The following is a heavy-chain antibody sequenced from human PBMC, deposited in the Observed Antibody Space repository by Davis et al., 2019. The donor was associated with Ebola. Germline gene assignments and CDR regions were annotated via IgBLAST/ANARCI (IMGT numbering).Heavy chain of an antibody. CDR2: IWYDGSRK. Sequence: GGSLRLSCAASGFNFRSYGMHWVRQAPDKGLEWVAVIWYDGSRKYYGDSVKGRFTISRDNAKNTLYLQMNSLRAEDTAVYYCARLDYDFWSGYYKGWFDPWGQGTLVTVSS. V-gene: IGHV3-33*01. CDR1: GFNFRSYG. J-gene: IGHJ5*02. D-gene: IGHD3-3*01. CDR3: ARLDYDFWSGYYKGWFDP.